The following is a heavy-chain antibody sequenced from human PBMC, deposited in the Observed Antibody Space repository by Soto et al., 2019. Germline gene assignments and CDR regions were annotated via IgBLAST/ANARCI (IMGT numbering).Heavy chain of an antibody. J-gene: IGHJ4*02. CDR2: INYSGTT. D-gene: IGHD1-1*01. CDR3: VRHDLPYSYSDF. CDR1: GGSITSSSYY. V-gene: IGHV4-39*01. Sequence: PSETLSLTCTVSGGSITSSSYYWGWIRQPPGRGLEWIGSINYSGTTYYNPSPSLKSRVAISVDTAKNQFSLRLTSVTAADAAMYYCVRHDLPYSYSDFWGQGTLVTVSS.